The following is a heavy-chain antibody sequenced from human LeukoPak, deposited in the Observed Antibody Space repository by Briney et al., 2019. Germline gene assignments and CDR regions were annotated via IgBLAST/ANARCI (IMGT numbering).Heavy chain of an antibody. Sequence: ASVKVSCKASGYTFTGYYMHWVRQAPGQGLEWMGWINPNSGGTNYAQKFQGRVTMTRDTSISTAYMELSRLRSDDTAVYYCARGSWWIQLWSPLGYWGQGTLVTVSS. CDR2: INPNSGGT. V-gene: IGHV1-2*02. J-gene: IGHJ4*02. D-gene: IGHD5-18*01. CDR1: GYTFTGYY. CDR3: ARGSWWIQLWSPLGY.